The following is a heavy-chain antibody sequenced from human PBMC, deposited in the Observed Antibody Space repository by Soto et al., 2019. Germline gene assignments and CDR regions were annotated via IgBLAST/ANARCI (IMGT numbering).Heavy chain of an antibody. D-gene: IGHD2-2*01. J-gene: IGHJ4*02. CDR3: ARGYCSSIGCSHYFHY. Sequence: ASVKVSCKASGYTFTGYYMHWVRQAPGQGLEWMALINPTSGGTSYAQKFQGRVTMTWDTSISTAYMELSRLTSDDTAIYYCARGYCSSIGCSHYFHYWGQGALVTVSS. V-gene: IGHV1-2*02. CDR2: INPTSGGT. CDR1: GYTFTGYY.